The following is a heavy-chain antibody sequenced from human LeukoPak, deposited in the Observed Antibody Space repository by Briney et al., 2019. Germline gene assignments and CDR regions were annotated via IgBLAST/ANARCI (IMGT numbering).Heavy chain of an antibody. CDR3: ARHPNAAVVQIDY. CDR2: IYYSGST. V-gene: IGHV4-39*01. CDR1: GGSISSSSYY. J-gene: IGHJ4*02. D-gene: IGHD2-15*01. Sequence: KPSETLSLTCTVSGGSISSSSYYWGWIPPPPGKGLEWIGSIYYSGSTYYNPSLKSRVTISVDTSKNQFSLKLSSVTAADTAVYYCARHPNAAVVQIDYWGQGTLVTISS.